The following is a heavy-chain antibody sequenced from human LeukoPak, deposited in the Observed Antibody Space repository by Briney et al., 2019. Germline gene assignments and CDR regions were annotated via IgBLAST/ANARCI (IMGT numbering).Heavy chain of an antibody. Sequence: SETLSLTCALYGGSFSGYYWSWIRQPPGKGLEWIGEINHSGSTNYNPSLKSRVTISEDTSKNQFSLKLSSVTAADTAVYYCARGRYDFWSGYSNYFDYWGQGTLVTVS. CDR3: ARGRYDFWSGYSNYFDY. V-gene: IGHV4-34*01. CDR1: GGSFSGYY. CDR2: INHSGST. J-gene: IGHJ4*02. D-gene: IGHD3-3*01.